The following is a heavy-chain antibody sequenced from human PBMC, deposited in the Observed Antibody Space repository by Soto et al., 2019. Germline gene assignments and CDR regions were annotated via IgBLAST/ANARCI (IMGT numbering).Heavy chain of an antibody. J-gene: IGHJ4*02. Sequence: GGSLRLSCAASGFTFTSFAVSWVRQAPGKGLEWVSAISGSGGATYYADSVKGRFTVSRDNSRNTVYLQVDSLRVEETAVYHCAIGEWLSTYYFNFWGKGTLLTVS. CDR1: GFTFTSFA. CDR2: ISGSGGAT. D-gene: IGHD3-3*01. CDR3: AIGEWLSTYYFNF. V-gene: IGHV3-23*01.